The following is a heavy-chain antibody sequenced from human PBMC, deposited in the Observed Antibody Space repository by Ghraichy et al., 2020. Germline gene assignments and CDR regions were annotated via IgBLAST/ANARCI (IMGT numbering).Heavy chain of an antibody. D-gene: IGHD3-3*01. CDR2: VYYDGST. J-gene: IGHJ3*02. V-gene: IGHV4-61*02. Sequence: SETPSLTCAVSGASINNGYNYWNWIRQPAGTGLEWIGRVYYDGSTNYNPSLKSRLTMTLDTSRNEVSLKLDSVTAADTAIYYCARQTFTVFGVAAFTFDIWGQGTIVTVSS. CDR3: ARQTFTVFGVAAFTFDI. CDR1: GASINNGYNY.